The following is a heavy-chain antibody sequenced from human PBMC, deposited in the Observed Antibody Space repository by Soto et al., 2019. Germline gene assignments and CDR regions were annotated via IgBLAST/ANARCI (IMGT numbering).Heavy chain of an antibody. CDR3: ARHLGVTVAGTRWYFDL. Sequence: EVQLVQSGPEVRKPGESLRISCEGSGYRFTTYWIGWVRQMPGKGLEWMGIIYPGDSETRYNPSFQGHVTISADKSNNTTYLKWTSLKASDTATYYCARHLGVTVAGTRWYFDLWGRGTLVTVSS. D-gene: IGHD6-19*01. CDR1: GYRFTTYW. J-gene: IGHJ2*01. V-gene: IGHV5-51*01. CDR2: IYPGDSET.